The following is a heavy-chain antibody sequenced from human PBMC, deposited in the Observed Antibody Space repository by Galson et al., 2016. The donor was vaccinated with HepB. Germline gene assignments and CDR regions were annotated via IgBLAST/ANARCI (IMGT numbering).Heavy chain of an antibody. CDR2: IETAGDT. J-gene: IGHJ6*04. V-gene: IGHV3-13*01. CDR1: GFTFSIHD. Sequence: SLRLSCAASGFTFSIHDMHWVRQAPGKGLEWVSAIETAGDTYYPDSVKGRFTISRENAKNSLYLQMNSLRAGDTAVYYCARGKSLLTMPWNYGLDVWGKGITVSVSS. D-gene: IGHD4/OR15-4a*01. CDR3: ARGKSLLTMPWNYGLDV.